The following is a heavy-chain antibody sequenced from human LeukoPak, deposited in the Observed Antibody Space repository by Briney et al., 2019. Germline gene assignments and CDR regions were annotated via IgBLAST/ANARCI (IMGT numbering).Heavy chain of an antibody. CDR2: ISGSGAGT. CDR3: AREAYYDILTGYYYYYGMDV. Sequence: GGSLRLSCAASGFTFSTYAMSWVRQAPGQGLEWVSGISGSGAGTYYADSAKGRFTISRDSSKNTLYLQMNSLRAEDTAVYYCAREAYYDILTGYYYYYGMDVWGQGATVTVSS. D-gene: IGHD3-9*01. J-gene: IGHJ6*02. CDR1: GFTFSTYA. V-gene: IGHV3-23*01.